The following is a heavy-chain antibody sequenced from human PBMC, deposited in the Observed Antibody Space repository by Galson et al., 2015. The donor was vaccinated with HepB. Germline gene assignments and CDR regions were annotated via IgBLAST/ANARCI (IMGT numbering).Heavy chain of an antibody. D-gene: IGHD1-26*01. J-gene: IGHJ6*03. CDR1: GFTFSDHY. CDR3: ARVWDGLHYFYYMDV. Sequence: SLRLSCAATGFTFSDHYMSWIRQAPGKGLEWVSYISSSGTYTKYADSVEGRFTISRDNAKNSVSLHMNSLRAEDTAVYYCARVWDGLHYFYYMDVWGKGTTVTVSS. CDR2: ISSSGTYT. V-gene: IGHV3-11*06.